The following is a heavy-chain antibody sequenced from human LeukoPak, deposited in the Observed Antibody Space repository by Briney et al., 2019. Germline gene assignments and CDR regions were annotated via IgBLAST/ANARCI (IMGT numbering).Heavy chain of an antibody. CDR3: ARPGIAADYFDY. D-gene: IGHD6-13*01. J-gene: IGHJ4*02. CDR1: GGSFSGYY. V-gene: IGHV4-34*01. CDR2: INHSGST. Sequence: PSETLSLTCAVYGGSFSGYYWSWIRQPPGKGLEWIGEINHSGSTNYNPSLKSRVTISVDTSKNQFSLKLSSVTAADTAVYYCARPGIAADYFDYWGQGTLVTVSS.